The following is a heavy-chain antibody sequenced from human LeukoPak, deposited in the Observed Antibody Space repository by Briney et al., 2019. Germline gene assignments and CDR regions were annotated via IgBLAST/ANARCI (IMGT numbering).Heavy chain of an antibody. D-gene: IGHD2-2*01. CDR2: ISAYNGNT. CDR1: GYTFTSYG. Sequence: ASVTVSCKASGYTFTSYGISWVRQAPGQGLEWMGWISAYNGNTNYAQKLQGRVTMTTDTSTSTAYMELRSLRSDDTAVYYCARDLEYCSSTSCYLADDYWGQGTLVTVSS. J-gene: IGHJ4*02. CDR3: ARDLEYCSSTSCYLADDY. V-gene: IGHV1-18*01.